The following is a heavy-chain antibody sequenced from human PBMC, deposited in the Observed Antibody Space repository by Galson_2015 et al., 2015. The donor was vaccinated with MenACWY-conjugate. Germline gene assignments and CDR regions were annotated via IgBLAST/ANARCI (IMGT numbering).Heavy chain of an antibody. CDR1: GGSISGTNW. Sequence: TLSLTCAVSGGSISGTNWWSWVRQPPGKGLEWIGEIYHSGSTNYNPSLKSRITISVDKSKNQFSLQLTFVTAADTAVYYCVANGYYTLEHWGQGTPVTVSS. CDR2: IYHSGST. J-gene: IGHJ4*02. D-gene: IGHD3-3*01. V-gene: IGHV4-4*02. CDR3: VANGYYTLEH.